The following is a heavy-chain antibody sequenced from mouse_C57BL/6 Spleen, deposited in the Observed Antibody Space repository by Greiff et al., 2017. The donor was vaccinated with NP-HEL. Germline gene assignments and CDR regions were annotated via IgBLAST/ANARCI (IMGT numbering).Heavy chain of an antibody. Sequence: EVQLQQSGAELVRPGASVKLSCTASGFNIKDDYMHWVKQRPEQGLEWIGWIDPENGDTEYASKFQGKATITADTSSNTAYLQLSSLTSEYTAVYYCTTEDYYGSSYLFDYWGQGTTLTVSS. V-gene: IGHV14-4*01. CDR3: TTEDYYGSSYLFDY. CDR2: IDPENGDT. D-gene: IGHD1-1*01. J-gene: IGHJ2*01. CDR1: GFNIKDDY.